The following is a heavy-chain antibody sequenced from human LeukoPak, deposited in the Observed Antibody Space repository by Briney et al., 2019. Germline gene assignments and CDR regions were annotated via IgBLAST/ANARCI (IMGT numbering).Heavy chain of an antibody. CDR3: ARAMGNWNGGYDAFDI. CDR1: GFTFSSYE. Sequence: GGSLRLSCAASGFTFSSYEMNWVRQAPGKGLERVSYISSSGSTIYYADSVKGRFTISRDNAKNSLYLQMNSLRAEDTAVYYCARAMGNWNGGYDAFDIWGQGTMVTVSS. J-gene: IGHJ3*02. CDR2: ISSSGSTI. V-gene: IGHV3-48*03. D-gene: IGHD1-20*01.